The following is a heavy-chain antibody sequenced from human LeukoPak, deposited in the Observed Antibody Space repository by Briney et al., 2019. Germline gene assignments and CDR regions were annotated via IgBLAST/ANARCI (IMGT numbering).Heavy chain of an antibody. V-gene: IGHV3-7*04. CDR1: GFTFSNYW. J-gene: IGHJ4*02. D-gene: IGHD7-27*01. CDR2: INQDGSEK. Sequence: GGSLRLSCAASGFTFSNYWMSWVRQAPGKGLEWVANINQDGSEKYYVDSVKGRFTISRDNAKNSLYLQMNSLRAEDTAVYYCARGNWGPHYWGQGSLVTVSS. CDR3: ARGNWGPHY.